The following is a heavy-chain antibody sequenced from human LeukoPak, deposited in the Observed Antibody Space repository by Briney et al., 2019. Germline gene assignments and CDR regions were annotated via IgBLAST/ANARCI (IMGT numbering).Heavy chain of an antibody. CDR2: IYYSGST. J-gene: IGHJ4*02. CDR3: AAIVVVPTAKEVDY. V-gene: IGHV4-39*07. D-gene: IGHD2-2*01. CDR1: GGSITSGTYY. Sequence: SETLSLTCSVSGGSITSGTYYWGWIRQSPGKGLEWIGSIYYSGSTYYNPSLKSRVTISVDTSKNQFSLKLSSVTAADTAVYYCAAIVVVPTAKEVDYWGQGTLVTVSS.